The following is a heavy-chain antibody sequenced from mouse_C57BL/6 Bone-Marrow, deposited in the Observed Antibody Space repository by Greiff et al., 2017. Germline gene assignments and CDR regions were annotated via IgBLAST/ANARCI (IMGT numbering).Heavy chain of an antibody. CDR1: GFSLTSYG. J-gene: IGHJ3*01. CDR3: ARGAYGIFAY. Sequence: VQLQQSGPGLVQPSQSLSITCTVSGFSLTSYGVHWVRQSPGKGLEWLGVIWSGGSTDYNAAFISRLSISKDNSKSQVFFKMTSLQADDTAIYYCARGAYGIFAYWGQGTLVTVSA. V-gene: IGHV2-2*01. CDR2: IWSGGST. D-gene: IGHD2-1*01.